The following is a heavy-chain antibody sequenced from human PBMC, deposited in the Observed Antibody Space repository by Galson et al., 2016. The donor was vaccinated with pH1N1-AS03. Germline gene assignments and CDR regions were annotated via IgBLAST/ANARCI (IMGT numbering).Heavy chain of an antibody. J-gene: IGHJ6*03. D-gene: IGHD2-21*02. Sequence: SLRLSCAASGFTFKSYWMSWVRQAPRKGLEWVANINQDENEKYCVDSVKGRFTISRDNAKNSLYLEMNSLRAEDTALYYCARESTGTEHIVVVTGRYGYYYMDVWGKGPRSPSP. CDR3: ARESTGTEHIVVVTGRYGYYYMDV. CDR1: GFTFKSYW. CDR2: INQDENEK. V-gene: IGHV3-7*03.